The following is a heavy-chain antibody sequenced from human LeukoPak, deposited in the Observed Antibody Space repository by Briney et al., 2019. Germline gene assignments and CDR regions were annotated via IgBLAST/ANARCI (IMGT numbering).Heavy chain of an antibody. Sequence: GGSLRLSCAASGFTFSSYAMSWVRQAPGKGLEWVSAISGSGGSTYYADSVKGRFTISRDNSKNTLYLQTNSLRAEDTAVYYCAKPYCSSTSCYTGLYYYYGMDVWGQGTTVTVSS. CDR3: AKPYCSSTSCYTGLYYYYGMDV. CDR1: GFTFSSYA. D-gene: IGHD2-2*02. J-gene: IGHJ6*02. V-gene: IGHV3-23*01. CDR2: ISGSGGST.